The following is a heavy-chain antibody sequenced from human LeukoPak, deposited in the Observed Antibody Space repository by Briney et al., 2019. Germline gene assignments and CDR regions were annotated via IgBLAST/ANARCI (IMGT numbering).Heavy chain of an antibody. CDR3: ARGYSSGWLHFDY. Sequence: GGSLRPSCAASGFTFSSYAMSWVRQAPGKGLEWVSAISDSGSSTYYADSVKGRFTISRDNSKNTLYLQMNSLRAEDTAVYYCARGYSSGWLHFDYWGQGTLVTVSS. CDR2: ISDSGSST. D-gene: IGHD6-19*01. CDR1: GFTFSSYA. V-gene: IGHV3-23*01. J-gene: IGHJ4*02.